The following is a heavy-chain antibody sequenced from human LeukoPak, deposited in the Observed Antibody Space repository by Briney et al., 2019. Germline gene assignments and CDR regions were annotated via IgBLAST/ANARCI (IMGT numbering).Heavy chain of an antibody. Sequence: PSETLSLTCTVSGGSISSGGYYWSWIRQPPGKGLEWIGYIYHSGSTYYNPSLKSRVTISVDTSNTQFSLKLSSVTAPDTAVYYWASGEGFWDWGQGTLVTVSS. D-gene: IGHD3-3*01. V-gene: IGHV4-30-2*01. CDR3: ASGEGFWD. J-gene: IGHJ4*02. CDR1: GGSISSGGYY. CDR2: IYHSGST.